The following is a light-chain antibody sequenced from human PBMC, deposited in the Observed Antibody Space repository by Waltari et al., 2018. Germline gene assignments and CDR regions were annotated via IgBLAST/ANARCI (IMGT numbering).Light chain of an antibody. CDR1: RSDIGRYNY. CDR3: SSYTTTTTLLVV. Sequence: QSALTQPASVSGSPGQSLPISCTGTRSDIGRYNYVSWYQHHPGKAPKLMIFDVNNRPSGVSDRFSGSKSGNTASLTISGLQAEDEADYYCSSYTTTTTLLVVFGGGTKLTVL. CDR2: DVN. J-gene: IGLJ2*01. V-gene: IGLV2-14*03.